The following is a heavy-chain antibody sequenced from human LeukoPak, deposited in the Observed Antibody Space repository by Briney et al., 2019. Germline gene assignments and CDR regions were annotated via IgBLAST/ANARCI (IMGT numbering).Heavy chain of an antibody. D-gene: IGHD2-2*01. Sequence: GGSLKLSCAASDFTFSTYGMSWVRQAPGKGLEWVSGIDYSGGSTYYADSVRGRFTISRDNSKNTLYLQMNSLRAEDTAVYYCAKDQYCTSTSCYVGYWGQGTLVTVSS. CDR2: IDYSGGST. CDR1: DFTFSTYG. V-gene: IGHV3-23*01. J-gene: IGHJ4*02. CDR3: AKDQYCTSTSCYVGY.